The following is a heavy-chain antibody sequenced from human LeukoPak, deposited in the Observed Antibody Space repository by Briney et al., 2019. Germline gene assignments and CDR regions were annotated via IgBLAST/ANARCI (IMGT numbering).Heavy chain of an antibody. J-gene: IGHJ6*03. D-gene: IGHD6-6*01. Sequence: ASVKVSCKASGYTFTSYAMHWVRQAPGQGLEWMGWISAYNGNTNYAQKFQGRVTMTTDTSTSTAYMELRSLRSDDTAVYYCANSSFQDYYYMDVWGKGTTVTVSS. CDR1: GYTFTSYA. CDR3: ANSSFQDYYYMDV. V-gene: IGHV1-18*01. CDR2: ISAYNGNT.